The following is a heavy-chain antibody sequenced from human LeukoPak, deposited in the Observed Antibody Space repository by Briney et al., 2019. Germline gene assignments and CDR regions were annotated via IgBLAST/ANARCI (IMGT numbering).Heavy chain of an antibody. D-gene: IGHD6-13*01. CDR2: INWSSGRI. CDR3: AKGGIHRGYYYYYMDV. Sequence: SLRLSCAASGFTFDDYAMHWVRQAPGKGLEWVSGINWSSGRIGYADSVKGRFTISRDNAKKSLYLQMNSLRAEDTALYYCAKGGIHRGYYYYYMDVWGKGTTVTISS. J-gene: IGHJ6*03. V-gene: IGHV3-9*01. CDR1: GFTFDDYA.